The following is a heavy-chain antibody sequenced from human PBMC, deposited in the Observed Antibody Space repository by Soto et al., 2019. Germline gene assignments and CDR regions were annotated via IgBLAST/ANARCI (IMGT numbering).Heavy chain of an antibody. Sequence: ASVKVSCKASGYTFTGYYMHWVRQAPGQGLEWMGWINPNSGGTNYAQKFQGRVAMTRDTSISTAYMELSRLRSDDTAVYYCARSFPAEEYSSSPPDYWGQGTLVTVSS. V-gene: IGHV1-2*02. D-gene: IGHD6-6*01. CDR1: GYTFTGYY. CDR2: INPNSGGT. CDR3: ARSFPAEEYSSSPPDY. J-gene: IGHJ4*02.